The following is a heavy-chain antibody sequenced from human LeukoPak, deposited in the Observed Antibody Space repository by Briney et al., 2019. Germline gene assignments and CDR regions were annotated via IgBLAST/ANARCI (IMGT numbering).Heavy chain of an antibody. CDR3: ARERRITIFGVVLGSRWFDP. J-gene: IGHJ5*02. CDR1: GVYFSYYY. D-gene: IGHD3-3*01. CDR2: INHIGST. Sequence: SETLSLTRAVYGVYFSYYYWSWIRQPPRKGLEWIGEINHIGSTNYNPSLKSRVTISVDTSKNPFSLKLSSVTAADTAVYYCARERRITIFGVVLGSRWFDPWGQGTLVTVSS. V-gene: IGHV4-34*01.